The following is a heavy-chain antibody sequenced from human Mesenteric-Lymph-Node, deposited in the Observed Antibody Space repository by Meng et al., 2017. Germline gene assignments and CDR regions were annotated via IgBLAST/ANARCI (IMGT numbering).Heavy chain of an antibody. D-gene: IGHD2-2*01. J-gene: IGHJ6*02. V-gene: IGHV1-8*01. CDR3: AGGYCSSTSCYDYYYFYGMDV. CDR2: MNPNSGNT. CDR1: GYTFTSYD. Sequence: ASVKVSCKASGYTFTSYDINWVRQATGQGLEWMGWMNPNSGNTGYAQKFQGRVTMTRNTSISTAYMELSSLRSEDTAVYYCAGGYCSSTSCYDYYYFYGMDVWGQGTTVTVSS.